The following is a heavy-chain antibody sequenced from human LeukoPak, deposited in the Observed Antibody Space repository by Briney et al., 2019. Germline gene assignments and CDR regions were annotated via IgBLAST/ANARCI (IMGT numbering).Heavy chain of an antibody. J-gene: IGHJ4*02. D-gene: IGHD2-15*01. V-gene: IGHV1-69*01. Sequence: SVKVSCKASGGTFSSYAISWVRQAPGQGLEWMGGLIPIFATANYAQKFQGRVTITADESTSTAYMELSSLRSEDTAVYYCARGPRVYCSGGSCYPGIHYFDYWGQGTLVTVSS. CDR3: ARGPRVYCSGGSCYPGIHYFDY. CDR1: GGTFSSYA. CDR2: LIPIFATA.